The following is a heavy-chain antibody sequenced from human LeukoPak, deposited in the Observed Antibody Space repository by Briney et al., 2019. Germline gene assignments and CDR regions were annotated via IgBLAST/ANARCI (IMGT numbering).Heavy chain of an antibody. CDR3: ARRPTQYDCFDP. CDR1: GDSVSSNSVT. D-gene: IGHD2-2*01. V-gene: IGHV6-1*01. CDR2: TYYRSTWYN. J-gene: IGHJ5*02. Sequence: TLSLTCAISGDSVSSNSVTWNWIRQSPSRGLEWLGRTYYRSTWYNDYAVSVRGRITVNPDTSKNQFSLHLNSVTPEDTAVYYCARRPTQYDCFDPWGQGILVTVSS.